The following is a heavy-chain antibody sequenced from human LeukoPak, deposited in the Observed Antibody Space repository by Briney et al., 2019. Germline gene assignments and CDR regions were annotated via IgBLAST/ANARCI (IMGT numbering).Heavy chain of an antibody. Sequence: ASAKVSCKASGYTFTSYGISWVRQAPGQGLEWMGWISAYNGNTNYAQKLQGRVTMTTDTSTSTAYMELRSLRSDDTAVYYCARDPGYITMVRGEDYGMDVWGQGTTVTVSS. CDR1: GYTFTSYG. V-gene: IGHV1-18*01. D-gene: IGHD3-10*01. J-gene: IGHJ6*02. CDR3: ARDPGYITMVRGEDYGMDV. CDR2: ISAYNGNT.